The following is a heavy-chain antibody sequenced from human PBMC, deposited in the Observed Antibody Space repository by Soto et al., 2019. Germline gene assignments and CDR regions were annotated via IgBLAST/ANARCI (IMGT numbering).Heavy chain of an antibody. J-gene: IGHJ3*02. CDR2: ISGSGGST. D-gene: IGHD6-13*01. V-gene: IGHV3-23*01. Sequence: PGGSLRLSCAASGFTFSSYAMSWVRQAPGKGLEWVSAISGSGGSTYYADSVKGRFTISRDNSKNTLYLQMNSLRAEDTAVYYCAKGTWDSSIWYSIDAFDIWGQGTMVTGSS. CDR3: AKGTWDSSIWYSIDAFDI. CDR1: GFTFSSYA.